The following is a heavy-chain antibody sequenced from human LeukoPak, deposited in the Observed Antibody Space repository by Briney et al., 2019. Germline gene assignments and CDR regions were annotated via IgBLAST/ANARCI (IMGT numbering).Heavy chain of an antibody. CDR3: ARVGYWELRPLYPDH. Sequence: PGGSLRLSCSASGFSFRSYEMYWVRQAPGQGLEWVAHINTLGNVISYRDSVRGRFTISRDNAKNSLYPQMSSLRAEDTAIYYCARVGYWELRPLYPDHWGPGTRVTVSS. J-gene: IGHJ4*02. D-gene: IGHD3-22*01. CDR1: GFSFRSYE. CDR2: INTLGNVI. V-gene: IGHV3-48*03.